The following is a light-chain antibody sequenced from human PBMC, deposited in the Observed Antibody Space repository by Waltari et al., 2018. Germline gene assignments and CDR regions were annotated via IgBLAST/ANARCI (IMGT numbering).Light chain of an antibody. Sequence: SYELTQPPSVSVSPGQTARITCSGDALPKQYAYWYQQKPGQATVLLKYKDIQRPSGIPGRFSASSSATTVTLTISGVQAEDEADYYCQSADSSSMYWVFGGGTKLTVL. J-gene: IGLJ3*02. CDR3: QSADSSSMYWV. CDR1: ALPKQY. CDR2: KDI. V-gene: IGLV3-25*03.